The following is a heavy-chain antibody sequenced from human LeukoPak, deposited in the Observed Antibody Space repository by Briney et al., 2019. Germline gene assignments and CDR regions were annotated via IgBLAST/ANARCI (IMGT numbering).Heavy chain of an antibody. D-gene: IGHD1-26*01. Sequence: SETLSLTCTVSGGSVSSGSYYWSWIRQPPGKGLECIGHIYYSGTTNYNPSLKSRVTISVDMSKNQFSLKLSSVTAADTAVYYCARDNSGSYYGYYFDYWGQGTLVTVSS. CDR2: IYYSGTT. J-gene: IGHJ4*02. CDR1: GGSVSSGSYY. CDR3: ARDNSGSYYGYYFDY. V-gene: IGHV4-61*01.